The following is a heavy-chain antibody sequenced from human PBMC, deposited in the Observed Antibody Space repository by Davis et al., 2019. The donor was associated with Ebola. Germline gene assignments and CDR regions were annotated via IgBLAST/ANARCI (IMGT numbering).Heavy chain of an antibody. D-gene: IGHD5/OR15-5a*01. CDR2: ILYDGSNK. J-gene: IGHJ4*02. Sequence: GGSLRLSCAASGFTFSSYAMHWVRQAPGKGLEWVAVILYDGSNKYYADSVKGRFTISRDNSKNTLYLQMNSLRAEDTAVYYCARDASTVEIDYWGQGTLVTVSS. CDR1: GFTFSSYA. V-gene: IGHV3-30-3*01. CDR3: ARDASTVEIDY.